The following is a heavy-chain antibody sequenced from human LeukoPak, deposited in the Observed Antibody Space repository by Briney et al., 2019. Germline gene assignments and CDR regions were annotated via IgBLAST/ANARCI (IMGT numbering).Heavy chain of an antibody. D-gene: IGHD3-10*02. Sequence: GGSLRLSCVVSGFTFSSFGMHWVRQGPGKGLEWVTVISNDGSNKYYADSVKGRFTISRDNAKNSLYLQMNSLRAEDTAVYYCAELGITMIGGVWGKGTTVTISS. V-gene: IGHV3-30*03. CDR2: ISNDGSNK. CDR1: GFTFSSFG. CDR3: AELGITMIGGV. J-gene: IGHJ6*04.